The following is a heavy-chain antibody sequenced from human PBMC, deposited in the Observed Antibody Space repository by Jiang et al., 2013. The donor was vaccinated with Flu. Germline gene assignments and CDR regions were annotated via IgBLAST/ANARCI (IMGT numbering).Heavy chain of an antibody. D-gene: IGHD3-22*01. CDR2: IIPKFGTA. Sequence: TFSSYVFIWVRQDPGQRLEWLGGIIPKFGTAAYAQKFQGRVTMTEDTSTDTAYMELSSLRSEDTAVYYCAKPTYYYDNSGFERTKPLDSWGRGTLVIVSS. V-gene: IGHV1-69*06. J-gene: IGHJ4*02. CDR1: TFSSYV. CDR3: AKPTYYYDNSGFERTKPLDS.